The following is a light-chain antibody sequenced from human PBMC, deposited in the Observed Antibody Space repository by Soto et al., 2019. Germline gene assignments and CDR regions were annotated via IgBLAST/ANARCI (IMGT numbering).Light chain of an antibody. J-gene: IGKJ2*01. CDR1: RSVGTGT. CDR2: GAS. CDR3: QQYGSSPYT. V-gene: IGKV3-20*01. Sequence: EFLLNHSPATLFFSPGERAPPSCGASRSVGTGTLAGNKQKPGQAPGLLIYGASGRATGIPDRFSGSGSGTDFTLTISRLEPEDFAVYYCQQYGSSPYTFGQGTKLEI.